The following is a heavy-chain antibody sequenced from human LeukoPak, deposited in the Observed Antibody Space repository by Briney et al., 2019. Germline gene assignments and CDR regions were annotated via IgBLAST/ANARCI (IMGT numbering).Heavy chain of an antibody. D-gene: IGHD5-12*01. CDR1: GFTFSSYS. CDR2: ISYDGSNK. J-gene: IGHJ4*02. CDR3: ARDRLGGYGYFDY. V-gene: IGHV3-30-3*01. Sequence: GRSLRLSCAASGFTFSSYSTHWVRQAPGKGLEWVAVISYDGSNKYYADSVKGRFTISRDNSKNTLYLQMNSLRAEDTAVYYCARDRLGGYGYFDYWGQGTLVTVSS.